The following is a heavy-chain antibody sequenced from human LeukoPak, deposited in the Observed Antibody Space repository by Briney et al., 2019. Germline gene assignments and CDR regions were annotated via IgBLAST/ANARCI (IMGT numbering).Heavy chain of an antibody. CDR2: IYYSGST. CDR3: ARGEDGTGDYRPTYFDS. V-gene: IGHV4-39*07. J-gene: IGHJ4*02. Sequence: PSETLSLTCTVSGGSISSSSYYWGWIRQPPGKGLEWIGSIYYSGSTYYNPSLKSRITISVDASKNQFSLQLNSVTAADTAVYYCARGEDGTGDYRPTYFDSWGQGTLVTVSS. D-gene: IGHD4-17*01. CDR1: GGSISSSSYY.